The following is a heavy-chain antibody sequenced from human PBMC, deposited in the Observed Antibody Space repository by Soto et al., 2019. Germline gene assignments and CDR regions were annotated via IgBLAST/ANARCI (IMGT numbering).Heavy chain of an antibody. CDR2: ISYDESHK. CDR3: AKNQGVELVPLATVDWFDP. V-gene: IGHV3-30*18. CDR1: GFTLRSYG. Sequence: PGGSLRLSCAASGFTLRSYGMHWVRQAPGKGLEWLAVISYDESHKYYADSVKGRFTISRDTSKNALYLQMYSLRAEDTAVYYCAKNQGVELVPLATVDWFDPWGQGSVVTVSS. J-gene: IGHJ5*02. D-gene: IGHD1-26*01.